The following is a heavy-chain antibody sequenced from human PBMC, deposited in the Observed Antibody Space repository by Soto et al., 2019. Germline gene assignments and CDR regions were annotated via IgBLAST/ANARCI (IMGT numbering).Heavy chain of an antibody. CDR1: GGSISSGGYS. D-gene: IGHD3-9*01. CDR2: IYHSGST. CDR3: ARSGNYDILTGEPYYFDY. V-gene: IGHV4-30-2*01. J-gene: IGHJ4*02. Sequence: LSLTCAVSGGSISSGGYSWSWIRQPPGKGLEWIGYIYHSGSTYYNPSLKSRVTISVDRSKNQFSLKLSSVTAADTAVYYCARSGNYDILTGEPYYFDYWGQGTLVTVSS.